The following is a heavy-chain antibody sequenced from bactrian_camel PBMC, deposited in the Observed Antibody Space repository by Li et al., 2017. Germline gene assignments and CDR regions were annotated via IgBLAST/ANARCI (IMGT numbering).Heavy chain of an antibody. V-gene: IGHV3-1*01. CDR1: GYTFEDSD. CDR3: AFANQGYWPVGYNY. D-gene: IGHD2*01. CDR2: IDIRGNT. Sequence: QLVESGGGSVQAGGSLRLSCTASGYTFEDSDMRWYRPAPGNRCEKVSTIDIRGNTHYADSVKGRFAISRDNAKNTLYLQLNNLKTEDTAMYYCAFANQGYWPVGYNYWGQGTQVTVS. J-gene: IGHJ4*01.